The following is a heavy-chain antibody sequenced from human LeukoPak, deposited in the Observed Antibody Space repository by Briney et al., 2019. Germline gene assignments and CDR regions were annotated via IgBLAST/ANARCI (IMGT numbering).Heavy chain of an antibody. J-gene: IGHJ2*01. D-gene: IGHD6-13*01. CDR2: IYHSGST. CDR3: ARGRKGGYSSSWLYWYFDL. CDR1: GGSISTGGYS. Sequence: PSETLSLTCAVSGGSISTGGYSWSWIRQPPGKSLEWIGYIYHSGSTYYKPPLKSRVTISVDRSKNQFSLKLSSVTAADTAVYYCARGRKGGYSSSWLYWYFDLWGRGTLVTVSS. V-gene: IGHV4-30-2*01.